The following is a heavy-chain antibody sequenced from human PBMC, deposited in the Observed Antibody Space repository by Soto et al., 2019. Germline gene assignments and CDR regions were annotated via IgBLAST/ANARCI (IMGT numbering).Heavy chain of an antibody. V-gene: IGHV4-30-2*01. Sequence: SETLSLTCAVSCGSISSGGYSWSWIRQPPGKGPEWIGYIYHSGSTYYNPSLKSRVTISVDRSKNQFSLKLSSVTAADTAVYYCARGSSSGRGDYWGQGTLVTVSS. CDR3: ARGSSSGRGDY. CDR2: IYHSGST. CDR1: CGSISSGGYS. D-gene: IGHD6-25*01. J-gene: IGHJ4*02.